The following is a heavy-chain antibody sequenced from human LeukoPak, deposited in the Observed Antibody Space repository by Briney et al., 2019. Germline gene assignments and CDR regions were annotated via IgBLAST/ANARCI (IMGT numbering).Heavy chain of an antibody. CDR2: ISAYNGNT. Sequence: ASVKVSCKASGYTFTSYGISWVRQAPGQGLEWMGWISAYNGNTNYAQKLQDRVTMTTDTSTSTAYMELRSLRSDDTAVYYCASSPTGYSSGWYEEGYFDYWGQGTLVTVSS. D-gene: IGHD6-19*01. CDR3: ASSPTGYSSGWYEEGYFDY. CDR1: GYTFTSYG. V-gene: IGHV1-18*04. J-gene: IGHJ4*02.